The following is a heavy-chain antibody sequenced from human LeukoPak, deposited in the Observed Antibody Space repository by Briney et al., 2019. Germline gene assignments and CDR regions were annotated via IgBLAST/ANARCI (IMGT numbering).Heavy chain of an antibody. J-gene: IGHJ4*02. CDR2: INPNSGGT. V-gene: IGHV1-2*02. CDR1: GYTFTGYY. Sequence: ASVKVSCKASGYTFTGYYMHWVRQAPGQGLEWMGWINPNSGGTNYAQKLQGRVTMTRDTSISTAYMELSRLRSDDTAVYYCARDSAEILRFLEWFPDYWGQGTLVTVSS. D-gene: IGHD3-3*01. CDR3: ARDSAEILRFLEWFPDY.